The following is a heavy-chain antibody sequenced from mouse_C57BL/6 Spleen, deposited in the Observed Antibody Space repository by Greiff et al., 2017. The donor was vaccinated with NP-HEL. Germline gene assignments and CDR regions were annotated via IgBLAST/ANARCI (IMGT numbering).Heavy chain of an antibody. CDR3: ARVNWDHFDY. D-gene: IGHD4-1*01. V-gene: IGHV1-82*01. J-gene: IGHJ2*01. Sequence: QVHVKQSGPELVKPGASVKISCKASGYAFSSSWMNWVKQRPGKGLEWIGRIYPGDGDTNYNGKFKGKATLTADKSSSTAYMQLSSLTSEDSAVYFCARVNWDHFDYWGQGTTLTVSS. CDR1: GYAFSSSW. CDR2: IYPGDGDT.